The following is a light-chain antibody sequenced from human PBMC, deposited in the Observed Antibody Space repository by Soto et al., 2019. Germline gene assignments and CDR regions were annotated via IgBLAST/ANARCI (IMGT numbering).Light chain of an antibody. CDR2: GAS. CDR3: HQYNNWPGT. Sequence: EIVLTQSPGTLSLSPGERATLSCRASQSVSSSYLAWYQQKPGQAPRLLIYGASIRATGIPARFSGSGSGTEFTLTIGSLQPEDCALYYCHQYNNWPGTFGQGTKVDIK. V-gene: IGKV3-15*01. CDR1: QSVSSSY. J-gene: IGKJ1*01.